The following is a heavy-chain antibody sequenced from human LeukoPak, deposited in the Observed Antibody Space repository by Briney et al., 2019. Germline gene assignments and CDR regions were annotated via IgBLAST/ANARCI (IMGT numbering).Heavy chain of an antibody. CDR2: IYYSGST. CDR3: ARVAHYYDSSGYYVYYFDY. Sequence: SETLSLTCTVSGGSISSYYWSWIRQPPGKGLEWIGYIYYSGSTNYNPSLKSRVTISVDTSKNQFSLKLSSVTAADTAVYYCARVAHYYDSSGYYVYYFDYWGQRTLVTVPS. CDR1: GGSISSYY. J-gene: IGHJ4*02. V-gene: IGHV4-59*01. D-gene: IGHD3-22*01.